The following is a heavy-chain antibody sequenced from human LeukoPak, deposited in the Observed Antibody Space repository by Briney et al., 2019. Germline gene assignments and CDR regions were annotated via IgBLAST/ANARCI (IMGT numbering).Heavy chain of an antibody. D-gene: IGHD5-24*01. CDR3: ARDRGDGYNYNYFDY. J-gene: IGHJ4*02. Sequence: GGSLRLSCAASGFTFSSYDMLWVRQATGKGLEWVSAIGTAGDTYYPGSVKGRFTISRENAKNSLYLQMNSLRAEDTAVYYCARDRGDGYNYNYFDYWGQGTLVTVSS. V-gene: IGHV3-13*01. CDR2: IGTAGDT. CDR1: GFTFSSYD.